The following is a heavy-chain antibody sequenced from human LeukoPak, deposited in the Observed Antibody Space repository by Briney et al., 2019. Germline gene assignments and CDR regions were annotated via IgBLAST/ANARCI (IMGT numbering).Heavy chain of an antibody. D-gene: IGHD2-2*01. J-gene: IGHJ5*02. CDR2: INARGDT. CDR3: ARGQVPAARGYNWFDP. CDR1: GWSFNDYY. Sequence: WETLSLTCAVYGWSFNDYYWNWIRQPPGKGLEWIGEINARGDTNYNPSLKSRVTISVDTSQTQFSLRLTSMIAADTALYYCARGQVPAARGYNWFDPWGQGTLVTVSS. V-gene: IGHV4-34*01.